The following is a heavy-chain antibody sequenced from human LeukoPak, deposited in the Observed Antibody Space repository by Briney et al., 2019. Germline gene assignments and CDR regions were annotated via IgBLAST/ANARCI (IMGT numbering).Heavy chain of an antibody. D-gene: IGHD3-10*01. J-gene: IGHJ4*02. CDR2: INRDGSTT. CDR3: AKDLHYGSADY. CDR1: GFTFGNYW. Sequence: GGSLRLSCAASGFTFGNYWMHWVRQVPGKGLVWVSLINRDGSTTNYADSVKGRFTISRDNAKNMLYLQMNSLRAEDTAVYYCAKDLHYGSADYWGQGTLVTVSS. V-gene: IGHV3-74*01.